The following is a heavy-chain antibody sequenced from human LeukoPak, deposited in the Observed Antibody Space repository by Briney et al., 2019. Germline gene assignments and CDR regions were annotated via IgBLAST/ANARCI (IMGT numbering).Heavy chain of an antibody. V-gene: IGHV3-15*01. CDR2: IKSKTDGGTT. D-gene: IGHD1-14*01. J-gene: IGHJ6*03. CDR3: TTSSNRVYYYYYYMDV. Sequence: GGSLRLSCAASGFTFSNAWMSWVRQAPGKGLEWVGRIKSKTDGGTTGYAAPVKGRFTISRDDSKNTLYLQMNSLKTEDTAVYYCTTSSNRVYYYYYYMDVWGKGTTVTISS. CDR1: GFTFSNAW.